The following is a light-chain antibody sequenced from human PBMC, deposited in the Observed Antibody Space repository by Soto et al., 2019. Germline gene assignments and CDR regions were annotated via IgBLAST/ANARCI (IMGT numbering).Light chain of an antibody. CDR3: MQAQQIPRT. CDR2: LGS. V-gene: IGKV2-28*01. CDR1: QSLLHTNAYNY. J-gene: IGKJ1*01. Sequence: ETVLAQLPLSVSVTPGQPASISCMSSQSLLHTNAYNYLDWYLQRPGQSPQLLIYLGSKRASGVSDRFSGSGSGTRFTLRISRVEAEDVGFYYCMQAQQIPRTFGQGTKVDIK.